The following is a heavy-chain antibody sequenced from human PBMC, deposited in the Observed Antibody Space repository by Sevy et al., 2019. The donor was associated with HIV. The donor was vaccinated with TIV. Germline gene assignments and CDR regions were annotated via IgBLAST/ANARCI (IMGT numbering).Heavy chain of an antibody. V-gene: IGHV3-66*01. J-gene: IGHJ4*02. D-gene: IGHD3-3*01. CDR3: ARGGTIFGLVRHYFDS. CDR1: GFSFSSSY. Sequence: GGSLRLSCATSGFSFSSSYMSWVRQAPGKGLEWVSIIYSDGTTKYADVLKGRFTISRDNPRNTMYLQMNSLTVEDTAVYYCARGGTIFGLVRHYFDSWGQGTLVTVSS. CDR2: IYSDGTT.